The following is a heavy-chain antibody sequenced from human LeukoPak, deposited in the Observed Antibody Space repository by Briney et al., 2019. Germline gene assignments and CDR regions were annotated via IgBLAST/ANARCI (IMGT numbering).Heavy chain of an antibody. Sequence: ASVTVSCKASGYSFSSYDINWVRQAPGQGLEWMGLMKPNSGSTDSAQKFQGRITMTTNTSIETAYMELSSLRSEDTAVYYCARPGAAAGFAYWGQGTLVTVSS. D-gene: IGHD6-13*01. V-gene: IGHV1-8*01. CDR2: MKPNSGST. J-gene: IGHJ4*02. CDR3: ARPGAAAGFAY. CDR1: GYSFSSYD.